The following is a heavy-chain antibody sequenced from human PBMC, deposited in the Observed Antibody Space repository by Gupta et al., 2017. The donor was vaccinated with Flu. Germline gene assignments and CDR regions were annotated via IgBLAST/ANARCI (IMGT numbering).Heavy chain of an antibody. CDR3: VKARGGIIGYYDY. CDR2: ISSNGGST. D-gene: IGHD3-22*01. V-gene: IGHV3-64D*06. CDR1: GFTFSTYG. J-gene: IGHJ4*02. Sequence: EVQVVESGGGLVQPGGSLRLSCSASGFTFSTYGMHWVRQAPGKGLEYVSAISSNGGSTYYADSMKGRFTSSRDNSKNTLYLQMSSLRAEDTAVYYCVKARGGIIGYYDYWGQGTLVTVSS.